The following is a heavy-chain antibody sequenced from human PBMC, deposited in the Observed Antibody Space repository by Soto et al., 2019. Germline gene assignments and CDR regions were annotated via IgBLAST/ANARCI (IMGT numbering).Heavy chain of an antibody. Sequence: SETLSLTCLFSVGSIIGSTYYWGWIRQPPGKGLEWIGSVYSDGSTYYNPSLKSRVTISVDTSMNQFSLRLSSVTAADTALYYCARGGISRIYQLPPFDPWGQGTLVTVS. CDR3: ARGGISRIYQLPPFDP. CDR2: VYSDGST. CDR1: VGSIIGSTYY. D-gene: IGHD2-2*01. V-gene: IGHV4-39*01. J-gene: IGHJ5*02.